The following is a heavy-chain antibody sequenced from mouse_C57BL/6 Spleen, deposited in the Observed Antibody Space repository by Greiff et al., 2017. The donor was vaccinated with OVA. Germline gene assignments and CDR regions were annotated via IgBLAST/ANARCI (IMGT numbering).Heavy chain of an antibody. CDR1: GYTFTGYW. Sequence: VQLVESGAELMKPGASVKLSCKATGYTFTGYWIEWVKQRPGHGLEWIGEILHGSGSTKYNKKFKGKATFTADTSSNTAYMQLSSLTTEDSAEYYAARSRDDYDGAWFAYWGQGTLVTVSA. CDR3: ARSRDDYDGAWFAY. D-gene: IGHD2-4*01. J-gene: IGHJ3*01. V-gene: IGHV1-9*01. CDR2: ILHGSGST.